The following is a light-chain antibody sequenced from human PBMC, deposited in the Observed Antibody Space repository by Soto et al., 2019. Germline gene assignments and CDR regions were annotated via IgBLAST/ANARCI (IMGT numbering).Light chain of an antibody. CDR1: QSVSSN. V-gene: IGKV3-15*01. Sequence: EIVMTQSQATLSVSPGERATLSCRASQSVSSNLAWYQQKPGQAPRLLIYGASPRASGIPARFSGSGSGTEFTLTISSLRSEEFADYYCQQYNNWTPWAFGQGTKVEIK. J-gene: IGKJ1*01. CDR3: QQYNNWTPWA. CDR2: GAS.